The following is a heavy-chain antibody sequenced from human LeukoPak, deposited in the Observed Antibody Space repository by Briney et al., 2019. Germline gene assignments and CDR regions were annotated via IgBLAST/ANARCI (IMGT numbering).Heavy chain of an antibody. CDR1: RFTFSYYW. CDR2: IKQDGSEE. D-gene: IGHD2-2*02. V-gene: IGHV3-7*01. J-gene: IGHJ4*02. Sequence: GGSLRLSCAASRFTFSYYWMNWVRQAPGKGLEWVANIKQDGSEEYYVDSVKGRFTISRDNARNSLYLQMNSLRAEDTAVYYCARGNYYCSGTSCYTFLDYWGQGTLVTVSS. CDR3: ARGNYYCSGTSCYTFLDY.